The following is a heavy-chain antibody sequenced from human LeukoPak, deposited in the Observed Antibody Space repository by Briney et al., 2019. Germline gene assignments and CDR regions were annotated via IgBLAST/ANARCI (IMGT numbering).Heavy chain of an antibody. Sequence: PGGSLRLSCAASGFTFSDYYMSWIRQAPGKGLEWVSYISSSGSPIYFADSLKGRFTISWDNAKNSLYLQMNSLRAEDTAVYYCAKGSSLRTHFDYWGQGTLVTVSS. CDR1: GFTFSDYY. J-gene: IGHJ4*02. CDR3: AKGSSLRTHFDY. V-gene: IGHV3-11*01. CDR2: ISSSGSPI. D-gene: IGHD5-12*01.